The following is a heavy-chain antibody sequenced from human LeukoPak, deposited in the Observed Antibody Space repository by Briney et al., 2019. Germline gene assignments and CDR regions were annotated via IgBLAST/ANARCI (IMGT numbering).Heavy chain of an antibody. CDR2: IFYSGTT. Sequence: SETLSLTCTVSGASISSSNYYWGWIRQPPGKGLERIGSIFYSGTTHYTPSLRGRVTISVDTSKSQFSLKLSSVTAADTAFYYCARLIGAPVAGFDSRGQGILVTVSS. V-gene: IGHV4-39*01. D-gene: IGHD6-19*01. CDR1: GASISSSNYY. J-gene: IGHJ4*02. CDR3: ARLIGAPVAGFDS.